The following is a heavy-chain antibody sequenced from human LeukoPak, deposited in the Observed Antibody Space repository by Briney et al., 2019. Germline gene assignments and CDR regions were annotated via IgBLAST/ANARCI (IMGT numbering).Heavy chain of an antibody. J-gene: IGHJ4*02. CDR3: ASEGLLGAFDY. D-gene: IGHD1-26*01. Sequence: ASVKVSCKTSGYTFTSYAMHWVRQAPGQRLEWMGWINAGNGNTKYSQKFQGRVTIIRDTSASTAYMELSSLRSEDTAVYYCASEGLLGAFDYWGQGTLVTVSS. CDR1: GYTFTSYA. V-gene: IGHV1-3*01. CDR2: INAGNGNT.